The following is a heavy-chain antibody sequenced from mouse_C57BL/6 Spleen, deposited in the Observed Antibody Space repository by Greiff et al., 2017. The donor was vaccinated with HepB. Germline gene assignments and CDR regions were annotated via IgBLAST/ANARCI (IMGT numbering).Heavy chain of an antibody. D-gene: IGHD1-1*01. J-gene: IGHJ2*01. CDR1: GYTFTSYW. CDR3: ARGHYGSSYDYFDY. Sequence: VQLQQPGAELVKPGASVKLSCKASGYTFTSYWMHWVKQRPGQGLEWIGMIHPNSGSTNYNEKFKSKATLTVDKSSSTAYMQLSSLTSEDSAVYYCARGHYGSSYDYFDYWGQGTTLTVSS. V-gene: IGHV1-64*01. CDR2: IHPNSGST.